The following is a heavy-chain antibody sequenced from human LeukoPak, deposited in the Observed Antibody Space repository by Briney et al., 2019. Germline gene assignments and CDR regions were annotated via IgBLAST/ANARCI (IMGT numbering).Heavy chain of an antibody. J-gene: IGHJ4*02. Sequence: GGSLRLSCAASGFTFNSYGMHWVRQAPGKGLEWVAVTWSDGSKKYYGDSVKGRFTISRDNSKNTLYLLMNNLRAEDTAVYYCARDRYNSGIGYFEYWGQGTLVTVSS. V-gene: IGHV3-33*01. D-gene: IGHD6-19*01. CDR2: TWSDGSKK. CDR3: ARDRYNSGIGYFEY. CDR1: GFTFNSYG.